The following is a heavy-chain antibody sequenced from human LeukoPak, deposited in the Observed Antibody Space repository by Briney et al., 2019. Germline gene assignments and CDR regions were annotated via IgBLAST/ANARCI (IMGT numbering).Heavy chain of an antibody. Sequence: SVKVSCKASGGTFSTYAISWVRQAPGQGLEWMGGIIPIFGTANYAQKFQGRVTITTDESTSTAYMELSSLRSEDTAVYYCAREGVGSSWQRGAIDIWGQGTMVTVSS. CDR2: IIPIFGTA. CDR3: AREGVGSSWQRGAIDI. V-gene: IGHV1-69*05. CDR1: GGTFSTYA. J-gene: IGHJ3*02. D-gene: IGHD6-13*01.